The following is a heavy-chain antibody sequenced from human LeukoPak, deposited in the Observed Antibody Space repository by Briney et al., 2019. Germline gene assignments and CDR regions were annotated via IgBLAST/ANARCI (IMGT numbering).Heavy chain of an antibody. J-gene: IGHJ4*02. Sequence: GGSLRLSCAASGFTFSSYGMHWVRQAPGKGLEWVAFIRYDGSNKYYADSVKGRFTISRDNSKNTLYLQMNSLRAEDTAAYYCAKARGSYYEVFDYWGQGTLVTVSS. D-gene: IGHD1-26*01. V-gene: IGHV3-30*02. CDR1: GFTFSSYG. CDR3: AKARGSYYEVFDY. CDR2: IRYDGSNK.